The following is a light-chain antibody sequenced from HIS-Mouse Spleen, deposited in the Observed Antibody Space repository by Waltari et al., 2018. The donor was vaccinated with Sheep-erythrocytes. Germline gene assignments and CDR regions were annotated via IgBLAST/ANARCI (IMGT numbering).Light chain of an antibody. CDR1: SSYVGTSNL. Sequence: SALTQPASVSGSPGQSITISCTGTSSYVGTSNLVSSYQQHPGKAPKLMIYEGSKRPSGVSNRFSGSKSGNTASLTISGLQAEDEADYYCCSYAGSSTPWVFGGGTKLTVL. CDR2: EGS. V-gene: IGLV2-23*01. CDR3: CSYAGSSTPWV. J-gene: IGLJ3*02.